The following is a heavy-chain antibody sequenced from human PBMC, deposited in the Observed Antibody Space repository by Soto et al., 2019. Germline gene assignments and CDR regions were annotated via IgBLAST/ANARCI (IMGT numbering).Heavy chain of an antibody. Sequence: QVQLQESGPGLVKPSETLSLTCTVSGGSISSYYWSWIRQPPGKGLEWIGYIYYSGSTNYNPSLKSRVTVAVDSSKIQLSLKLSSVTAADTAVYCCARGGRRYDFWSGYFVDYLGQGTLVTVSS. CDR1: GGSISSYY. J-gene: IGHJ4*02. D-gene: IGHD3-3*01. CDR2: IYYSGST. CDR3: ARGGRRYDFWSGYFVDY. V-gene: IGHV4-59*01.